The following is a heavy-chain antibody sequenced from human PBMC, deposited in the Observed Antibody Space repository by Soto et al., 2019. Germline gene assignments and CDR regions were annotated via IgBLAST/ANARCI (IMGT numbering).Heavy chain of an antibody. CDR3: AKDLSGSYYAAY. CDR1: GFTFSSYG. J-gene: IGHJ4*02. Sequence: GGSLRLSCAGSGFTFSSYGMHWVRQAPGKGLEWVAVISYDGSDKYYGDSVKGRFTISRDNSKNTLYLQMNSLRAEDTAVYYCAKDLSGSYYAAYWGQGTLVTVSS. V-gene: IGHV3-30*18. CDR2: ISYDGSDK. D-gene: IGHD1-26*01.